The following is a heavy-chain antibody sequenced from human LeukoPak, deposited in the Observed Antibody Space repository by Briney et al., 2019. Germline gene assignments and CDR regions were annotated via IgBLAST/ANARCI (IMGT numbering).Heavy chain of an antibody. CDR2: IKQDGSEK. CDR3: ASSSGRRGLGYYYYYMDV. Sequence: PGGSLRLSCTASGFIFRSYWMSWVRQAPGKGLEWVANIKQDGSEKYYADSVRGRFTISRDNAKNSLYLQMNSLRAEDTAVYYCASSSGRRGLGYYYYYMDVWGKGTTVTVSS. D-gene: IGHD6-19*01. CDR1: GFIFRSYW. V-gene: IGHV3-7*01. J-gene: IGHJ6*03.